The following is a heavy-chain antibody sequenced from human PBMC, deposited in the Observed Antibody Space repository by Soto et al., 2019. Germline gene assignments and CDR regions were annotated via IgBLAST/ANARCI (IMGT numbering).Heavy chain of an antibody. J-gene: IGHJ5*02. CDR1: GYTFTGYY. CDR3: ASARLGVVVPAAISLLALGP. Sequence: ASVKVSCKASGYTFTGYYMHWVRQAPGQGLEWMGWINPNSGGTNYAQKFQGRVTMTRDTSISTAYMELSRLRSDDTAVYYCASARLGVVVPAAISLLALGPWGQGTLVTVSS. D-gene: IGHD2-2*02. CDR2: INPNSGGT. V-gene: IGHV1-2*02.